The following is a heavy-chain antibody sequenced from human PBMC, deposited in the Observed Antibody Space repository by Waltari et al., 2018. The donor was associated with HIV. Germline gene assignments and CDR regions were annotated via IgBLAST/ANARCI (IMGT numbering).Heavy chain of an antibody. CDR3: AREGRGSYVNYFEY. CDR2: ISYDGRNK. J-gene: IGHJ4*02. V-gene: IGHV3-30*01. CDR1: GFTFSSYN. Sequence: QVLLEETGGGVVQPGRSLRLSCAASGFTFSSYNMHWVRQAPGKGLEWVEVISYDGRNKYNADSVKGRFTISRDNSQNTLYLRMNSLRAEDTAVYFCAREGRGSYVNYFEYWGQGTLVTVSS. D-gene: IGHD2-15*01.